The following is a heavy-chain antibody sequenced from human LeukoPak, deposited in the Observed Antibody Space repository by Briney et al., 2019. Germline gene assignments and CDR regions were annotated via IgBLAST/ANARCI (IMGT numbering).Heavy chain of an antibody. V-gene: IGHV3-53*01. D-gene: IGHD3-3*01. CDR2: IYSGGST. J-gene: IGHJ4*02. Sequence: GGSLRLSCAASGFDVSSHHMVWVRQAPGKGLEWVSVIYSGGSTYYADSVKGRFTISRDNSKNTLYLQMNSLRAEDTAVYYCARAPLPPIIGGPTVYFDYWGQGTLVTVSS. CDR3: ARAPLPPIIGGPTVYFDY. CDR1: GFDVSSHH.